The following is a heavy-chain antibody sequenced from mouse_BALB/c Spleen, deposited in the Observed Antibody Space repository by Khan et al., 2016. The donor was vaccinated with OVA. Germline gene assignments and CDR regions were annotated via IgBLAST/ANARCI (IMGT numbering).Heavy chain of an antibody. Sequence: QIQLVQPGPELKKPGETVKISCKASGYTLTDYGMNWVKQAPGKGLKWMGWINTYTGEPTYADDFKGRFAFSLETSASTAYLQVTNLKNEDTATYFCARSDGNYKFTYWGQGTLVTVSA. CDR1: GYTLTDYG. V-gene: IGHV9-3-1*01. D-gene: IGHD2-1*01. J-gene: IGHJ3*01. CDR2: INTYTGEP. CDR3: ARSDGNYKFTY.